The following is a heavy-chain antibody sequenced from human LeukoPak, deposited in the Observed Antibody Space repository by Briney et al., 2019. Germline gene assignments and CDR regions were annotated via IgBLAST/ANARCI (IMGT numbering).Heavy chain of an antibody. D-gene: IGHD2-21*02. CDR2: IYTSGST. Sequence: SQTLSLTCTVSGGSISSGSYYWSWIRQPAGKGLEWSGRIYTSGSTNYNPSLKSRVTISVDTSKTPFSLKLSSVTAADTAVYHCATDPLSGVLVTAIQYAFDIWGQGTMVTVSS. J-gene: IGHJ3*02. CDR3: ATDPLSGVLVTAIQYAFDI. V-gene: IGHV4-61*02. CDR1: GGSISSGSYY.